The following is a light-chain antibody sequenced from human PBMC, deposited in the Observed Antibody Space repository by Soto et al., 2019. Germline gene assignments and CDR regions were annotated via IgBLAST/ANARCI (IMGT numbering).Light chain of an antibody. CDR3: SSYTGSSTLDVV. Sequence: QFALTQPASVSGSPGQSITISCTGTSSDVGGYNYVSWYQQHPGKAPKLMIYDVSNRPSGVSNRFSGSKSGNTASLTISGLQAEDEADYYCSSYTGSSTLDVVFGGGTQLTVL. CDR2: DVS. J-gene: IGLJ2*01. V-gene: IGLV2-14*01. CDR1: SSDVGGYNY.